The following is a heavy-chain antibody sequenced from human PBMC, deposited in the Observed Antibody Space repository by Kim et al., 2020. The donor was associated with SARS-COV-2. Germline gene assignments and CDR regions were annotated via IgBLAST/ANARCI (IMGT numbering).Heavy chain of an antibody. V-gene: IGHV4-38-2*02. CDR2: IYHSGST. J-gene: IGHJ6*02. D-gene: IGHD2-15*01. CDR1: GYSISSGYY. Sequence: SETLSLTCTVSGYSISSGYYWGWIRQPPGKGLEWIGSIYHSGSTYYNPSLKSRVTISVDTSKNQFSLKLSSVTAAHTAVYYCARDLVVVAATAYYYYGMDVWGQGTTVTVSS. CDR3: ARDLVVVAATAYYYYGMDV.